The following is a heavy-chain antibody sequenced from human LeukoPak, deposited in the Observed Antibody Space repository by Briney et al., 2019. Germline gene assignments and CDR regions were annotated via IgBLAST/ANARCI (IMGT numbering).Heavy chain of an antibody. V-gene: IGHV3-30*04. CDR1: GFTFSSYA. CDR3: ARDYYDSSGYYFDY. Sequence: GGSLRLSCAASGFTFSSYAMHWVRQAPGKGLEWVAVISYDGSNKYYADSVKGRFTISRDNSKNTLYLQMNSLRAEDTAVYYCARDYYDSSGYYFDYWGQGTLVTVSS. CDR2: ISYDGSNK. J-gene: IGHJ4*02. D-gene: IGHD3-22*01.